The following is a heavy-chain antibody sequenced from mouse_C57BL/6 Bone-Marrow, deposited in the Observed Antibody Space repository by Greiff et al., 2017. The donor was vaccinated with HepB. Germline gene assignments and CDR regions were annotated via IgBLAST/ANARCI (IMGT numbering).Heavy chain of an antibody. J-gene: IGHJ4*01. CDR1: GYTFTDYN. D-gene: IGHD1-1*01. CDR3: ARERVFMRYAMDY. Sequence: EVKLMESGPELVKPGASVKMSCKASGYTFTDYNMHWVKQSHGKSLEWIGYINPNNGGTSYNQKFKGKATLTVNKSSSTAYMELRSLTSEDSAVYYCARERVFMRYAMDYWGQGTSVTISS. V-gene: IGHV1-22*01. CDR2: INPNNGGT.